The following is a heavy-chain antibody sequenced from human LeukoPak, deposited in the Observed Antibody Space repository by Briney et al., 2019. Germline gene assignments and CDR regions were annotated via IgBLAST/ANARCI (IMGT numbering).Heavy chain of an antibody. J-gene: IGHJ4*02. CDR1: GFTFSSYA. CDR2: ISYDGSNK. V-gene: IGHV3-30-3*01. CDR3: ARDLWYYDSSGYLDY. Sequence: GRSLRLSCAASGFTFSSYAMHWVRQAPGKGLERVAVISYDGSNKYYADSVKGRFTISRDNSKNTLFLQMNSLRAEDTAVYYCARDLWYYDSSGYLDYWGQGTLVTVSS. D-gene: IGHD3-22*01.